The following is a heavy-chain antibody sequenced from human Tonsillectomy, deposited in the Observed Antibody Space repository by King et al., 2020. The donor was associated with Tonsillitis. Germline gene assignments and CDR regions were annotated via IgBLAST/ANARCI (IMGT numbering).Heavy chain of an antibody. D-gene: IGHD7-27*01. Sequence: DVQLVESGGGLVQPGGSLRLSCVASGFTFSSYAMSWVRQAPGKGLEWVSLISGSGGRTLYADSVKGRFTISRDNSKNTLYLQMNSLRAEDTAVYYCAKDQFQGETGIDAFDIWGQGTMVTVSS. V-gene: IGHV3-23*04. CDR1: GFTFSSYA. J-gene: IGHJ3*02. CDR2: ISGSGGRT. CDR3: AKDQFQGETGIDAFDI.